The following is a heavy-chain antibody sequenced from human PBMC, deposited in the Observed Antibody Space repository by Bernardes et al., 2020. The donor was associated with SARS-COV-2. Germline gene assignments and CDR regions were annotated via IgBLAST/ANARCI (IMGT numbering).Heavy chain of an antibody. J-gene: IGHJ4*02. CDR3: ARDSGDY. CDR2: IKQDGSEK. V-gene: IGHV3-7*04. CDR1: GFTFSRYW. Sequence: GGSLRLSCGASGFTFSRYWMSWVRQAPGEGLEWVANIKQDGSEKYYVDSVKGRFTISRDNAKNSLFLQMNSLRAEDTAVYYCARDSGDYWGQGTLVTVSS.